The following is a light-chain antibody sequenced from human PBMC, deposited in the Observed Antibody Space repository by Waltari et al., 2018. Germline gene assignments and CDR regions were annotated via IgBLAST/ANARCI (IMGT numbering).Light chain of an antibody. CDR3: AAWDGSLSGWL. Sequence: QSVLTQPPSASGTPGQRVTISCSGTGPTIGSNYLYWYQQFPGSAPKLLMYRNDQRPSGVPDRFSGSKSGTSGSLAISGLRSEDEADYYCAAWDGSLSGWLFGGGTKLTVL. J-gene: IGLJ3*02. V-gene: IGLV1-47*01. CDR1: GPTIGSNY. CDR2: RND.